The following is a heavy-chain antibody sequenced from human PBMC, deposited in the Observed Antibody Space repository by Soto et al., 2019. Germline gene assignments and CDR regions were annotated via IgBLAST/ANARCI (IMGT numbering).Heavy chain of an antibody. V-gene: IGHV4-39*01. CDR3: ARHSSSILRFLEWPHGAFDI. CDR1: GGSISSSSYY. CDR2: IYYSGST. J-gene: IGHJ3*02. D-gene: IGHD3-3*01. Sequence: PSETLSLTCTVSGGSISSSSYYWGWIRQPPGKGLEWIGSIYYSGSTYYNPSLKSRVTITVDTSKNQFSLKLSSVTAADTAVYYCARHSSSILRFLEWPHGAFDIWGQGTMVTVSS.